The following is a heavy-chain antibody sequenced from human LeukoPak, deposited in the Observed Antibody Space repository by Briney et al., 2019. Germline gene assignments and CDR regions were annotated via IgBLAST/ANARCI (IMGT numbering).Heavy chain of an antibody. D-gene: IGHD6-13*01. J-gene: IGHJ4*02. CDR2: IYYSGST. V-gene: IGHV4-39*01. Sequence: SETLSLTCTVSGGSISSSSYYWGWIRQPPGKGLEWIGSIYYSGSTYYNPSLKSRVTISVDTSKNQFSLKLSSVTAADTAVYYCARLAAAGLSFDYWGQGTLVTVYS. CDR3: ARLAAAGLSFDY. CDR1: GGSISSSSYY.